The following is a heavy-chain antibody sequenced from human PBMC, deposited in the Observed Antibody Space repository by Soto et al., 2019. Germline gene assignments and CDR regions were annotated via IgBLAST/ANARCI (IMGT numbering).Heavy chain of an antibody. CDR3: ARGYYDSSGYSYYYYGMDV. J-gene: IGHJ6*02. CDR2: ISAYNGNT. D-gene: IGHD3-22*01. V-gene: IGHV1-18*01. Sequence: VKVSCKASGYTFTSYGISWVRQAPGQGLEWMGWISAYNGNTNYAQKLQGRVTMTTDTSTSTAYMELRSLRSDDTAVYYCARGYYDSSGYSYYYYGMDVWGQGTTVTVSS. CDR1: GYTFTSYG.